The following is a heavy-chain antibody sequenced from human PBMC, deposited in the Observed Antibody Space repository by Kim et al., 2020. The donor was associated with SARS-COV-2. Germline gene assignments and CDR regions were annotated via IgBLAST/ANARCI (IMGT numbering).Heavy chain of an antibody. CDR3: VRGRRDGYHYFDS. D-gene: IGHD5-12*01. CDR1: GASISSGGYY. V-gene: IGHV4-31*03. CDR2: IDYSGST. Sequence: SETLSLTCTVSGASISSGGYYWSWIRQHQGKGLEWIAYIDYSGSTDDNPSVKSRLIISLDKSKNQFSLKLSSVTAADTAVYYCVRGRRDGYHYFDSWGQGTLVTVSS. J-gene: IGHJ4*02.